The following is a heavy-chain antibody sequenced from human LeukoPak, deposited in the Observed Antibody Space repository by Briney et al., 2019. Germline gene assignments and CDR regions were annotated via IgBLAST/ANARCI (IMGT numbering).Heavy chain of an antibody. Sequence: GGSLRLSCAASGFTFSSYAMSWVRQAPGKGLEWVSAISGSGGSTYYADSVKGRFTISRDNSKNTLYLQMNSLRAEDTAVYYCAGDTAMVRSRNDWGQGTLVTVSS. D-gene: IGHD5-18*01. CDR2: ISGSGGST. J-gene: IGHJ4*02. CDR3: AGDTAMVRSRND. CDR1: GFTFSSYA. V-gene: IGHV3-23*01.